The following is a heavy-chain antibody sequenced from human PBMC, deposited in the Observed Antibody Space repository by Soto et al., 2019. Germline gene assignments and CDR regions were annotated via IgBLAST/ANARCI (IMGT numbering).Heavy chain of an antibody. CDR3: VKGELDTAVVNSPDAFDF. CDR1: GFIFSDFG. V-gene: IGHV3-30*18. J-gene: IGHJ3*01. Sequence: AGGSLRLSCEASGFIFSDFGMHWVRQAPGKGLEWVAVISYDGNNKYYAQSVKGRFTISRDNSKNTLFLNMDSLRPEDTAVYLCVKGELDTAVVNSPDAFDFWGPGTMVTVSS. D-gene: IGHD5-18*01. CDR2: ISYDGNNK.